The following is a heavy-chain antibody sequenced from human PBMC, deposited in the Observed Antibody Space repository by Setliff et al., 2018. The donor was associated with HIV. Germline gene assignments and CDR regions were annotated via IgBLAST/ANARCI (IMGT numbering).Heavy chain of an antibody. V-gene: IGHV3-23*01. CDR3: ASRYNSPSRPFDF. J-gene: IGHJ4*02. CDR1: GFAFSTYA. Sequence: PGGSLRLSCAASGFAFSTYAMSWVRQAPGKGLEWVSAISDSGGGTYYSDPVKGRFTISRDNSKNTLYLQMNSLRDEDTAIYYCASRYNSPSRPFDFWGQGTLVTVSS. D-gene: IGHD3-9*01. CDR2: ISDSGGGT.